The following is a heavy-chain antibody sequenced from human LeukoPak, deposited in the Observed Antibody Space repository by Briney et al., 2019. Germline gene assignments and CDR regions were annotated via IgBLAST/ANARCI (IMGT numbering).Heavy chain of an antibody. V-gene: IGHV3-30*18. Sequence: GGPLRLSCAASGFTFSSYGMHWVRQAPGKGLEWVAVISYDGSNKYYADSVKGRFTISRDNSKNTLYLQMNSLRAEDTAVYYCAKDDYGGNSETRIDYWGQGTLVTVSS. CDR1: GFTFSSYG. CDR2: ISYDGSNK. D-gene: IGHD4-23*01. CDR3: AKDDYGGNSETRIDY. J-gene: IGHJ4*02.